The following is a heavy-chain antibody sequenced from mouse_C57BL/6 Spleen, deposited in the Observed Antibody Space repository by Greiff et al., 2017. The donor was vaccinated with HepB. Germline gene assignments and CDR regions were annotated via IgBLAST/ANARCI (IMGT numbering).Heavy chain of an antibody. D-gene: IGHD2-4*01. CDR1: GFNIKDDY. CDR2: IDPENGDT. V-gene: IGHV14-4*01. J-gene: IGHJ2*01. CDR3: TRSTMITDY. Sequence: EVQLQQSGAELVRPGASVKLSCTASGFNIKDDYMHWVKQRPEQGLEWIGWIDPENGDTEYASKFQGKATITADTSSNTAYLQLSSLTSEDTAVYYCTRSTMITDYWGQGTTLTVSS.